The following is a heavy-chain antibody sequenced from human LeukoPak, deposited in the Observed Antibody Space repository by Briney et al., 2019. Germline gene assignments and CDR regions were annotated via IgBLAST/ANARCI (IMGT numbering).Heavy chain of an antibody. J-gene: IGHJ4*02. CDR3: AKVVATIRWFDY. CDR2: ISGSGGST. V-gene: IGHV3-23*01. D-gene: IGHD5-24*01. Sequence: QSGGSLRLSCAASGFTFSSYAMSWVRQAPGKGLEWVSAISGSGGSTYYADSVKGRFTISRDNSKNTLYLQMNSPRAEDTAVYYCAKVVATIRWFDYWGQGTLVTVSS. CDR1: GFTFSSYA.